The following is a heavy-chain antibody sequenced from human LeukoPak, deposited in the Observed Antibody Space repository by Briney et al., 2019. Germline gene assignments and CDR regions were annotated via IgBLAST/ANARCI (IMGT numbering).Heavy chain of an antibody. D-gene: IGHD3-10*01. Sequence: ASVKVSCKTSGYTFTGYYMHWVRQAPGQGLEWMGWINPKSGGTNFAQKFQGRVTMTRNTSISTAYMELSSLRSEDTAVYYCARRGGRFGDYWGQGTLVTVSS. CDR1: GYTFTGYY. J-gene: IGHJ4*02. V-gene: IGHV1-2*02. CDR3: ARRGGRFGDY. CDR2: INPKSGGT.